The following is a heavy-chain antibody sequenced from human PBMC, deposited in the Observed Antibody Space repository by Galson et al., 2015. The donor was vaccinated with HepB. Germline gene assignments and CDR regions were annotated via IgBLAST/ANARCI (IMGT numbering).Heavy chain of an antibody. D-gene: IGHD3-10*01. CDR1: GFTFSSYG. Sequence: SLRLSCAASGFTFSSYGMHWVRQAPGKGLEWVAFIRYDGSNKYYADSVKGRFTISRDNSKNTLYLQMNSLRAEDTAVYYCAKEEWFGEFFDYWGQGTLVTVSS. CDR2: IRYDGSNK. V-gene: IGHV3-30*02. J-gene: IGHJ4*02. CDR3: AKEEWFGEFFDY.